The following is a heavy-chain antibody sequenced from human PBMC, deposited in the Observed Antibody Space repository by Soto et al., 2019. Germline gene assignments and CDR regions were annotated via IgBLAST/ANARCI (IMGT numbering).Heavy chain of an antibody. Sequence: QVQLVQSGTEVKKPGASVKVSCKASGYTFATDGISWVRPAPGQGLEWIAWRSVYNGNTNYAQKLQGRVTLTTDTSTSTASMEMRSLTSVDTAVYYCPRAVVVDATGWFDPWCKGTLLTVSS. CDR2: RSVYNGNT. J-gene: IGHJ5*02. CDR3: PRAVVVDATGWFDP. CDR1: GYTFATDG. D-gene: IGHD2-15*01. V-gene: IGHV1-18*01.